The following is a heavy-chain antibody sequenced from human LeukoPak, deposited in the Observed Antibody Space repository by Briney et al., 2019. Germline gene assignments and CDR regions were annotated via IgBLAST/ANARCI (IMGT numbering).Heavy chain of an antibody. J-gene: IGHJ3*02. Sequence: GGSLRLSCAASGFTFSSYAMPWVRQAPGKGLEYVSAISSNGGSTYYANSVKGRFTISRDNSKNTLYLQMGSLRAEDMAVYYCARVAAFYAFDIWGQGTMVTVSS. CDR3: ARVAAFYAFDI. V-gene: IGHV3-64*01. CDR1: GFTFSSYA. D-gene: IGHD6-25*01. CDR2: ISSNGGST.